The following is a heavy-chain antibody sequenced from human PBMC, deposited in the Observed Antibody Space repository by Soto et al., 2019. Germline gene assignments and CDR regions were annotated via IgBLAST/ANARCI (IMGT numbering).Heavy chain of an antibody. CDR2: IYYSGST. Sequence: SETLSLTCTVSGGSISSGGYDSSWRRHHPGKGLEWIGCIYYSGSTYYNPSLKSRVTIPVDTSKNQFSLKLSSVTAADTAVYYCARDRITMVRGVLYGMDVWGQGTTVS. CDR1: GGSISSGGYD. D-gene: IGHD3-10*01. CDR3: ARDRITMVRGVLYGMDV. V-gene: IGHV4-31*03. J-gene: IGHJ6*01.